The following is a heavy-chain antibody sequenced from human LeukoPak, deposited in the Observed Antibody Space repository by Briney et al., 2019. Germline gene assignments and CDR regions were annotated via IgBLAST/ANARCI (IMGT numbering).Heavy chain of an antibody. J-gene: IGHJ4*02. V-gene: IGHV4-39*01. CDR2: MYYSGTT. CDR3: ARSGVWLLTRAN. CDR1: GASISSSTYY. Sequence: SETLSLTCTVSGASISSSTYYWGWIRQPPGKGLEWIGSMYYSGTTYYNPSLKSRVTISVDTSKNQFSLRLSSVSAADTAVYYCARSGVWLLTRANWGQGTLVTVSS. D-gene: IGHD3-9*01.